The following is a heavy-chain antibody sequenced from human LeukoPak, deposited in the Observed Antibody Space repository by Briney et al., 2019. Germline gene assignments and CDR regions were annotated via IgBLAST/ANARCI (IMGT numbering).Heavy chain of an antibody. CDR3: AGRPSWGIAVAGFDY. V-gene: IGHV4-34*01. CDR2: INHSGST. Sequence: SETLSLTCAVYGGSFSGYYWSWIRQPPGKGLEWIGEINHSGSTNYNPSLKSRVTISVDTSKNQFSLKLSSVTAADTAVYYCAGRPSWGIAVAGFDYWGQGTLVTVSS. D-gene: IGHD6-19*01. CDR1: GGSFSGYY. J-gene: IGHJ4*02.